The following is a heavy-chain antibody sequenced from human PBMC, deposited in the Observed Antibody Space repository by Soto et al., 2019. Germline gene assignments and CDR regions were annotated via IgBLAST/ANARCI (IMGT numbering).Heavy chain of an antibody. J-gene: IGHJ4*02. CDR3: LRVGEAATRHTDCDS. CDR2: VYYSGGA. Sequence: SETLSLTCDVSGGSIDNSHSFWGWVRQPPGKGLEFIVSVYYSGGAYYSPSLKRRVTVSVDTSKNQLSLRVNSVTAAATAVYSCLRVGEAATRHTDCDSRGQGIMVTVSS. D-gene: IGHD2-15*01. CDR1: GGSIDNSHSF. V-gene: IGHV4-39*01.